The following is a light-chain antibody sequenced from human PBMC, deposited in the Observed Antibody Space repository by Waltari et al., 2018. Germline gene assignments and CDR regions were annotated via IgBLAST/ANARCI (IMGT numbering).Light chain of an antibody. CDR2: AAS. CDR3: QKYTSSPKM. Sequence: EIQMTQSPSSLSASVGDRVTITCRASQGINNYLAWYQQKLGKVLKLLIYAASTLNSGVPSRFSASGSGLEFTLTISNLQPEDVATYYCQKYTSSPKMFGQGTKVEIK. V-gene: IGKV1-27*01. CDR1: QGINNY. J-gene: IGKJ1*01.